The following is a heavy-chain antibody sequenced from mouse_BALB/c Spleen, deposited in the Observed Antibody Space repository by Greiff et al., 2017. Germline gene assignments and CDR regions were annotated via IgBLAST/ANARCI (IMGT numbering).Heavy chain of an antibody. CDR3: ARGRGSDF. CDR2: ISSGGST. V-gene: IGHV5-6-5*01. Sequence: EVQLVESGGGLVKPGGSLKLSCAASGFTFSSYAMSWVRQTPEKRLEWVASISSGGSTYYPDSVKGRFTISRDNARNILYLQMSSLRSEDTAMYYCARGRGSDFWGQGTTLTVSS. CDR1: GFTFSSYA. D-gene: IGHD1-1*01. J-gene: IGHJ2*01.